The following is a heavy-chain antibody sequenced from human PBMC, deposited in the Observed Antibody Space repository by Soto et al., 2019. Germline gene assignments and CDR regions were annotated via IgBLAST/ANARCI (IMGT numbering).Heavy chain of an antibody. D-gene: IGHD6-19*01. CDR3: ARDVVTAVAGSVNWFDP. CDR1: GFSLRTYG. CDR2: IWYDGTKK. Sequence: GGSLRLSCAASGFSLRTYGMQWLRRAPGKGLEWVAFIWYDGTKKFYANSVKGRSTISKDNSNNILYLQMSGLRAEDTAVYYCARDVVTAVAGSVNWFDPWGQGTLVTVSS. V-gene: IGHV3-33*01. J-gene: IGHJ5*02.